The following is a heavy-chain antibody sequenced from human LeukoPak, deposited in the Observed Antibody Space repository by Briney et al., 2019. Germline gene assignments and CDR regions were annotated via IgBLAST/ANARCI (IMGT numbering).Heavy chain of an antibody. V-gene: IGHV4-4*07. J-gene: IGHJ6*03. Sequence: SETLSLTCTVSGGSISSYYWSWIRQPAGKGLEWIGRIYTSGSTNYNPSLKSRVTMSVDTSKNQFSLKLSSVTAADTAVYYCARLYRSSTSCYNRRTYYYYYYMDVWGKGTTVTVSS. CDR3: ARLYRSSTSCYNRRTYYYYYYMDV. D-gene: IGHD2-2*02. CDR1: GGSISSYY. CDR2: IYTSGST.